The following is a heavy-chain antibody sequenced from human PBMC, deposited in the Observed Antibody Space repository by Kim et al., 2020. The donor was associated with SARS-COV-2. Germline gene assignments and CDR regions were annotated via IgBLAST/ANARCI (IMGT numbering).Heavy chain of an antibody. CDR1: GGSISSYY. V-gene: IGHV4-59*08. D-gene: IGHD2-15*01. J-gene: IGHJ4*02. CDR3: ARVYCSGGSCYFDY. CDR2: IYYSGST. Sequence: SETLSLTCTVSGGSISSYYWSWIRQPPGKGLEWIGYIYYSGSTNYNPSLKSRVTISVDTSKNQFSLKLSSVTAADTAVYYCARVYCSGGSCYFDYWGQGTLVTVSS.